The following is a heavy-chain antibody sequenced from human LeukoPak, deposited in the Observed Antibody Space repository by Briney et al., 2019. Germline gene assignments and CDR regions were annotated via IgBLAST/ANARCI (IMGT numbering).Heavy chain of an antibody. CDR2: IYPGDSDT. D-gene: IGHD3-22*01. Sequence: GESLKISCKGSGYSFTSYWIGWVRQMPGKGLEWMGIIYPGDSDTRYSPSFQGQVTISADKSISTAYLQWSSLKASDTAMYYCARARIGPYYHDSSGYYGLNYYYYYYMDVWGKGTTVTVSS. CDR3: ARARIGPYYHDSSGYYGLNYYYYYYMDV. J-gene: IGHJ6*03. CDR1: GYSFTSYW. V-gene: IGHV5-51*01.